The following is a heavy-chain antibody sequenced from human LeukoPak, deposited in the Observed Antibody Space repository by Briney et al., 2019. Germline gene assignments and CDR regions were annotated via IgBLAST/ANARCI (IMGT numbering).Heavy chain of an antibody. Sequence: NPGGSLRLPCAASGFTFSSYSMNWVRQAPGKGLEWVSSISSSSSYIYYADSVKGRFTISRDNAKNSLYLQMNSLRAEDTAVYYCARDLISIVVVPAAPGAEYCYYYYGMDVWGQGTTVTVSS. CDR3: ARDLISIVVVPAAPGAEYCYYYYGMDV. D-gene: IGHD2-2*01. V-gene: IGHV3-21*01. J-gene: IGHJ6*02. CDR2: ISSSSSYI. CDR1: GFTFSSYS.